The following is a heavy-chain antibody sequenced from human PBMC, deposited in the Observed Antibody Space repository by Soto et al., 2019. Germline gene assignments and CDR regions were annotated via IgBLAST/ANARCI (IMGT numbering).Heavy chain of an antibody. D-gene: IGHD1-7*01. CDR1: GFTFSEYY. Sequence: GGSLRLSCAASGFTFSEYYMSWIRQAPGKGLEWVSYISNSGTTIYYADSVKGRFTISRDNAKNSLFLQMNSLRAEDTAVYYCARESGENWSYEAYWGQGTQVTVSS. V-gene: IGHV3-11*01. CDR3: ARESGENWSYEAY. CDR2: ISNSGTTI. J-gene: IGHJ4*02.